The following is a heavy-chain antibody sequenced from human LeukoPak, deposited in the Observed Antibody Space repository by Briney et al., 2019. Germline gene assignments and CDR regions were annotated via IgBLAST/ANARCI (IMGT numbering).Heavy chain of an antibody. V-gene: IGHV4-39*07. J-gene: IGHJ5*02. CDR2: IYYSGST. CDR3: ASSDLSIAAADTNWFDP. D-gene: IGHD6-13*01. Sequence: SETLSLTCTVSGGSISSNSNYWGWIRQPPGKGLEWIGSIYYSGSTYYNPSLKSRVTISVDTSKNQFSLKLSSVTAADTAVYYCASSDLSIAAADTNWFDPWGQGTLVTVSS. CDR1: GGSISSNSNY.